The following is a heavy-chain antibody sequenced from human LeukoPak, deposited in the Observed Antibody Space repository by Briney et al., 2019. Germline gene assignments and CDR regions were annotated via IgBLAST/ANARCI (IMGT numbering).Heavy chain of an antibody. CDR2: IYYSGNT. CDR3: ARGVYSSGSIVWFDP. D-gene: IGHD6-19*01. V-gene: IGHV4-39*07. CDR1: GGSISSSSYY. J-gene: IGHJ5*02. Sequence: PSETLSLTCTVSGGSISSSSYYWGWIRQPPGKGLEWIGSIYYSGNTYYNPSLKSRVTMSVDTSKNQFSLKLSSVTAADTAVYYCARGVYSSGSIVWFDPWGQGTLVTVSS.